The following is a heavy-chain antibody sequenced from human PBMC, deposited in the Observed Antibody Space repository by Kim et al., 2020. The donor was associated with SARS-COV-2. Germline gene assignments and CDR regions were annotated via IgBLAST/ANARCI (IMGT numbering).Heavy chain of an antibody. CDR2: INSNGAII. CDR3: ASDGIGTNPGDAFSI. V-gene: IGHV3-48*02. CDR1: GFTFNTHS. Sequence: GGSLRLSCAASGFTFNTHSMNRVRQAPGKGLEWLSYINSNGAIIYYAGSVKGRFTISRDNAKNSLSLQMDSLRDDDTAMYYCASDGIGTNPGDAFSIWGQGTMVSVSS. J-gene: IGHJ3*02. D-gene: IGHD1-7*01.